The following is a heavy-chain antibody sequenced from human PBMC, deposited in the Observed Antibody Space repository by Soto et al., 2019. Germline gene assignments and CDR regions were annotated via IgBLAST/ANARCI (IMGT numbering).Heavy chain of an antibody. J-gene: IGHJ6*02. V-gene: IGHV1-69*02. Sequence: QVQLVQSGAEVKKPGSSVKVSCKASGGTFSSYTISWVRQAPGQGLEWMGRIIPILGIANYAQKFQGRVTITADKPTSTAYMELRSLRSEDTAVYYCARGWSDIVVVVAATHYGMDVWGQGTTVTVSS. D-gene: IGHD2-15*01. CDR3: ARGWSDIVVVVAATHYGMDV. CDR1: GGTFSSYT. CDR2: IIPILGIA.